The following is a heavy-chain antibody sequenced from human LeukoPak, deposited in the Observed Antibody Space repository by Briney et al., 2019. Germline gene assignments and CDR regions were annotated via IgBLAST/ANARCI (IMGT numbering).Heavy chain of an antibody. D-gene: IGHD4-23*01. Sequence: ASVKVSCKASGYTFTSYYMHWVRQAPGQGLEWMGIINPSGGSTSYAQKFQGRVTITADESTSTAYMELSSLRSEDTAVYYCARGNGGNPYFDYWGQGTLVTVSS. CDR1: GYTFTSYY. CDR3: ARGNGGNPYFDY. J-gene: IGHJ4*02. CDR2: INPSGGST. V-gene: IGHV1-46*01.